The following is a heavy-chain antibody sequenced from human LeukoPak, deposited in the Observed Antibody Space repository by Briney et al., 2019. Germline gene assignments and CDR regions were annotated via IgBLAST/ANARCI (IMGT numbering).Heavy chain of an antibody. V-gene: IGHV3-30-3*01. CDR3: VKDLGHSSGWYPLGY. CDR1: GFTFRSYA. Sequence: PGGSLRLSCAASGFTFRSYAMHWVRQAPGKGLEWVAVISYDGSNKYYADSVKGRFTISRDNSKNTLYLQMNSLRAEDTAVYYCVKDLGHSSGWYPLGYWGQGTLVTVSS. D-gene: IGHD6-19*01. CDR2: ISYDGSNK. J-gene: IGHJ4*02.